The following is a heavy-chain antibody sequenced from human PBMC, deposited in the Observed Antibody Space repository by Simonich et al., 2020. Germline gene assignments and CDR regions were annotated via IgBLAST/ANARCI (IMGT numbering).Heavy chain of an antibody. D-gene: IGHD2-21*01. CDR1: GYTFTGYY. J-gene: IGHJ3*02. CDR2: NTPNNGGT. V-gene: IGHV1-2*02. CDR3: ARNGLVGILKAFDI. Sequence: QVQLVQSGAEVKKPGASVKVSCKAAGYTFTGYYMHWVRQAPGQGRGWRGWNTPNNGGTNYAQKFQGRVTMTRATSVSTAYMERSRLRSDDTAVYYCARNGLVGILKAFDIWGQGTMVTVSS.